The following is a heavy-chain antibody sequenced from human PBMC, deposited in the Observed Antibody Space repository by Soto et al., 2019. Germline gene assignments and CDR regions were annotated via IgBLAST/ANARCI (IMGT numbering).Heavy chain of an antibody. J-gene: IGHJ6*02. CDR3: ARGITIFRVATCMDV. CDR1: GYTFTSYY. Sequence: AASVKVSCKASGYTFTSYYMHWVRQAPGQGLEWMGIINPSGGSTSYAQKFQGRVTMTRGTSTSTVYMELSSLRSEDTAVYYCARGITIFRVATCMDVWGQGTTVTVSS. V-gene: IGHV1-46*01. CDR2: INPSGGST. D-gene: IGHD3-3*01.